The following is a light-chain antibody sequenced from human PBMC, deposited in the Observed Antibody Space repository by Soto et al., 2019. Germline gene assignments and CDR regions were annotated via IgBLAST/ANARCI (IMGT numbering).Light chain of an antibody. CDR1: SSDFGGYNY. CDR3: CSYAGTFYA. CDR2: DVS. Sequence: QSALTQPRSVSGSPGQSVTISCTGTSSDFGGYNYVSWYQHHPGKAPKLMIYDVSERPSGVPDRFSGSKSGNTASLTISGLQAEDEADYYCCSYAGTFYAFGTGTKLTVL. J-gene: IGLJ1*01. V-gene: IGLV2-11*01.